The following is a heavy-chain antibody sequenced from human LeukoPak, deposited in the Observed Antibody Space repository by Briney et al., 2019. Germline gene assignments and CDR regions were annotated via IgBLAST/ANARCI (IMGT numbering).Heavy chain of an antibody. V-gene: IGHV4-30-4*01. J-gene: IGHJ5*02. D-gene: IGHD1-26*01. Sequence: SQTLALTCTVSGGSISSGDYYWSWIRQPPGKGLEWISYIHYSGRAYYNASLKSRLTISVETSKNQFSLKLSSVSATDTAVYYCARVSGSFGGGFDPWGQGTLVAVSS. CDR1: GGSISSGDYY. CDR2: IHYSGRA. CDR3: ARVSGSFGGGFDP.